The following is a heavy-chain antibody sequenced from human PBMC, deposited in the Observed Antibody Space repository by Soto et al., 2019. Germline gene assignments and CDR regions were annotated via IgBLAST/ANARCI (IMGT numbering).Heavy chain of an antibody. J-gene: IGHJ4*02. CDR1: GYTFTSYD. CDR3: ARGGSYWARRHYFDS. D-gene: IGHD2-8*02. CDR2: VTPRNGDT. V-gene: IGHV1-8*02. Sequence: QVQLVQSGAEMKKPGASVKVSCKASGYTFTSYDINWVRQAAGQGPEWMGSVTPRNGDTAFAQKYRGRVTVTSNTSMSTVYMELSNLRSDDTAVYYCARGGSYWARRHYFDSWGQGTLVTVSS.